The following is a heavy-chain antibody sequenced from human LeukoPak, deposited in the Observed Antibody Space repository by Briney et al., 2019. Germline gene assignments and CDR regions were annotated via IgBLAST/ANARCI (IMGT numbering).Heavy chain of an antibody. J-gene: IGHJ4*02. CDR1: GFSLSTPGVG. Sequence: SGPTLVNPTQTLTLTCTFSGFSLSTPGVGVGWIRQSPGKALEWLAVNYWNDDKSYSPSLKSRLTITKDTSKNQVVLTMTNMDPVDTATYYCAHSNPEYYDYVWGSALFDYWGQGTLVTVSS. V-gene: IGHV2-5*01. D-gene: IGHD3-16*01. CDR2: NYWNDDK. CDR3: AHSNPEYYDYVWGSALFDY.